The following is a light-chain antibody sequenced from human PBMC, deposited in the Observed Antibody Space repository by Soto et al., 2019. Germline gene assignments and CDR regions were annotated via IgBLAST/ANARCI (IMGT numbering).Light chain of an antibody. J-gene: IGKJ4*01. V-gene: IGKV3-20*01. CDR2: GAS. CDR1: ESIRSNS. Sequence: EIVLTQSPGTLSLFPGERATLSCRANESIRSNSLAWYQQKPGQAPRLLIYGASSRAPGIPDRFSVSGSGKDITLIISRLEPEDFAVYYCQQYGSSPLTFGGGTKVEIK. CDR3: QQYGSSPLT.